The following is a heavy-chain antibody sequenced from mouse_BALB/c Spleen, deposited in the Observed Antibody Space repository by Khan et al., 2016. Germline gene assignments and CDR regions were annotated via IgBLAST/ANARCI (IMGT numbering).Heavy chain of an antibody. Sequence: QIQLVQSGPELKKPGETVKISCKASGYTFTNYGMNWVKQAPGKGLKWMGWINTYTGEPTYADDFKGRFAFSLETSASTAYLQINNLKNEDTATYFCASGGNYEDYFDYWCQGTTLTVSS. D-gene: IGHD2-1*01. J-gene: IGHJ2*01. CDR1: GYTFTNYG. CDR2: INTYTGEP. CDR3: ASGGNYEDYFDY. V-gene: IGHV9-3-1*01.